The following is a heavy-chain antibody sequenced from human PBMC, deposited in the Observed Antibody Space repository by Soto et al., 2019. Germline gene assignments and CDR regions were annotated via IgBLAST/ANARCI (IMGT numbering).Heavy chain of an antibody. CDR3: WRDPDWPDP. CDR1: GFTFSTYS. J-gene: IGHJ5*02. CDR2: INRAGTSI. Sequence: PGGSLRLSCAASGFTFSTYSMNWVRQAPGKGLEWVSYINRAGTSIFYADFVRGRFTISRDNAKNSLYLQMDSLRDEDTATYYCWRDPDWPDPRGQGTLVTVSS. V-gene: IGHV3-48*02.